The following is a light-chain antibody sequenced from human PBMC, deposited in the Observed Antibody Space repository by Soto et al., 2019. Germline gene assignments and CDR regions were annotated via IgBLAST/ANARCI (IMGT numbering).Light chain of an antibody. CDR2: DAS. CDR1: QTVSGS. CDR3: QQIYSTLLFT. Sequence: DIQMTQSPSPLSASVGDRVTITCRASQTVSGSLNWYQQKPGKAPKLLIYDASNLQCGVPSRFSGSGSGTDFTLTINSLQPDDFATYYCQQIYSTLLFTFGPGTKVDVK. V-gene: IGKV1-39*01. J-gene: IGKJ3*01.